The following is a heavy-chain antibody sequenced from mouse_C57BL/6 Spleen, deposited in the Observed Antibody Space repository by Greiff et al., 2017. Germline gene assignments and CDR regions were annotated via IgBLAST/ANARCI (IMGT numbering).Heavy chain of an antibody. V-gene: IGHV1-69*01. J-gene: IGHJ3*01. D-gene: IGHD2-4*01. CDR2: IDPSDSYI. Sequence: QVQLQQPGAELVMPGASVKLSCKASGYTFTSYWMHWVKQRPGQGLEWIGEIDPSDSYINYNQKFKGKSTLTVDKSSSTAYMQLSSLTSEDSAIYYCARPYDYDLAWFAYWGQGTQVTVSA. CDR3: ARPYDYDLAWFAY. CDR1: GYTFTSYW.